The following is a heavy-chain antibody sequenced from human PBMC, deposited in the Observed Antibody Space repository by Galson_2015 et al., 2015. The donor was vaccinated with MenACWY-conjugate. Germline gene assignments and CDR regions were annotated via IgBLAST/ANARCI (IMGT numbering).Heavy chain of an antibody. V-gene: IGHV1-18*01. Sequence: SVKVSCKASDDRFSSYGISWGRQAPGQGLEWMGWISGYNGHTKSAQKFQGRVTMTTDTSTSTAYMELRSLRSDDTAVYYCTRDRVANYLPDTTMVRGDAMDVWRQGTTVIVSS. D-gene: IGHD3-10*01. J-gene: IGHJ6*02. CDR1: DDRFSSYG. CDR2: ISGYNGHT. CDR3: TRDRVANYLPDTTMVRGDAMDV.